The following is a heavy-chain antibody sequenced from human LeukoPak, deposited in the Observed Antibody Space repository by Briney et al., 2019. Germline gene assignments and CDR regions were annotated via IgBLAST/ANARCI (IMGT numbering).Heavy chain of an antibody. D-gene: IGHD3-22*01. CDR1: GGSISSGGYY. Sequence: PSETLSLTCTVSGGSISSGGYYWSWIRQHPGKGLEWIGYIYYSGSTYYNPSLKSRVTISVDTSKNQFSLKLSSVTAADTAVYYCARRRYYYDSSGYPTQVFDYWGQGTLVTVSS. CDR3: ARRRYYYDSSGYPTQVFDY. J-gene: IGHJ4*02. V-gene: IGHV4-31*03. CDR2: IYYSGST.